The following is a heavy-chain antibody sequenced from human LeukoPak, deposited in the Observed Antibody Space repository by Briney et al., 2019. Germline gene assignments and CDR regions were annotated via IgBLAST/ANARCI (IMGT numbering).Heavy chain of an antibody. Sequence: SETLSLTCTVSGGSISSGDYYWNWIRQHPGKGLEWIGYIYSSGSTYYNPSLKSRVTISVDTSKNQFSLNLRSMTVADTAVYYCARQHCSGGRCFYNDYWAREPWSPSPQ. CDR2: IYSSGST. CDR1: GGSISSGDYY. V-gene: IGHV4-31*03. D-gene: IGHD2-15*01. J-gene: IGHJ4*02. CDR3: ARQHCSGGRCFYNDY.